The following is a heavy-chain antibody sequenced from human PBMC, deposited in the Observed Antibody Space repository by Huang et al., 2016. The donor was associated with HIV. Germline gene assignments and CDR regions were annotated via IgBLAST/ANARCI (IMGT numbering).Heavy chain of an antibody. CDR1: GFTFSNAW. J-gene: IGHJ3*02. CDR3: TTESESSGWTMDHDAFDI. Sequence: EVQLVESGGCLVKPGGSLRLSCAASGFTFSNAWMSWVGQAPGKGLGWVGRIKSKTDGGTTDYAAPVKGRFTISRDDSKNTLYLQMNSLKTEDTAVYYCTTESESSGWTMDHDAFDIWGQGTMVTVSS. V-gene: IGHV3-15*01. CDR2: IKSKTDGGTT. D-gene: IGHD6-19*01.